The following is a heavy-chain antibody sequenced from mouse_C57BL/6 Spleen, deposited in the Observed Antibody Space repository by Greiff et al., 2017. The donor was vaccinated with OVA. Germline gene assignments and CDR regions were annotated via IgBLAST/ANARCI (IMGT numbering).Heavy chain of an antibody. Sequence: QVQLQQPGAELVRPRSSVKLSCKASGYTFTSYWMDWVKQRPGQGLEWIGNIYPSDSETHYNQKFKDKATLTVDKSSSTAYMQLSSLTSEDSAVYYCARDDYGFDYWGQGTTLTVSS. J-gene: IGHJ2*01. CDR2: IYPSDSET. CDR3: ARDDYGFDY. V-gene: IGHV1-61*01. CDR1: GYTFTSYW. D-gene: IGHD2-4*01.